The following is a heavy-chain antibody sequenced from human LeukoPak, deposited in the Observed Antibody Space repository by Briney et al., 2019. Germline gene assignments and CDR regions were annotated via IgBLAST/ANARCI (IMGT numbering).Heavy chain of an antibody. CDR1: GFTFSSHA. V-gene: IGHV3-74*01. J-gene: IGHJ4*02. Sequence: GGSLRLSCAASGFTFSSHAMTWVRQASGKGLEWVSRINTAGSGTNYADSVKGRFTISRDKAENTVYLHMYSLGVEDTAVYFCLRGGGGSSYGQFDYWGQGTLVTVSS. CDR2: INTAGSGT. CDR3: LRGGGGSSYGQFDY. D-gene: IGHD5-18*01.